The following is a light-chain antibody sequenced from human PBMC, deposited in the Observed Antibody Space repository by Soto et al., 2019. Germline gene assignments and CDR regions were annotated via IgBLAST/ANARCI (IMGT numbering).Light chain of an antibody. Sequence: QCVLTQPASVSGSAGQSITISCTGTSSDVGGYNYVSWYQQHPGKAPKLMIYDVSNRPSGVSNRFSGSKSGNTASLTISGLQAEDEADYYCSSYTSSSTWVFGTGTKVTVL. CDR1: SSDVGGYNY. CDR3: SSYTSSSTWV. J-gene: IGLJ1*01. V-gene: IGLV2-14*01. CDR2: DVS.